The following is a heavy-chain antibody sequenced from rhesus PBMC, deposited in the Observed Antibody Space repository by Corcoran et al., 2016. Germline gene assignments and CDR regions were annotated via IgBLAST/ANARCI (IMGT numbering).Heavy chain of an antibody. V-gene: IGHV5-20*02. CDR3: ALDGKRSYGFDY. CDR2: MDHSDSDT. J-gene: IGHJ4*01. CDR1: GYSFTSYW. D-gene: IGHD5-36*01. Sequence: EVQLVQSGAEVKRPGESLKISCKTSGYSFTSYWISWVRQMPGKGREGMGAMDHSDSDTRDSPSFQGQVTISADKSISTAYLQWSSLKASDTATYYCALDGKRSYGFDYWGQGVLVTVSS.